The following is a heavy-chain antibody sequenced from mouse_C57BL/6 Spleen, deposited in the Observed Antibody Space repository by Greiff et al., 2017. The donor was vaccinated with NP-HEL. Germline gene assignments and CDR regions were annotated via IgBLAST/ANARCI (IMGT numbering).Heavy chain of an antibody. J-gene: IGHJ2*01. V-gene: IGHV1-22*01. CDR1: GYTFTDYN. CDR2: INPNNGGT. Sequence: EVKLQQSGPELVKPGASVKMSCKASGYTFTDYNMHWVKQSHGKSLEWIGYINPNNGGTSYNQKFKGKATLTVNKSSSTAYMELRSLTSEDSAVYYCARGIELTGGYWGQGTTLTVSS. CDR3: ARGIELTGGY. D-gene: IGHD4-1*01.